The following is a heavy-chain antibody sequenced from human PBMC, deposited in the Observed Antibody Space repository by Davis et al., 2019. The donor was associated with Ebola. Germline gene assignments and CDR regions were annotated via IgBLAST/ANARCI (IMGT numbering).Heavy chain of an antibody. J-gene: IGHJ4*02. CDR2: ISYDGSNK. D-gene: IGHD2-8*01. CDR3: ARGGIVLMVYAIPGYFDY. CDR1: GLTFSTYA. V-gene: IGHV3-30-3*01. Sequence: PGGSLRLSCAASGLTFSTYAMHWVRQAPGKGLEWVAVISYDGSNKYYADSVKGRFTISRDNSKNTLYLQMNSLRAEDTAVYYCARGGIVLMVYAIPGYFDYWGQGTLVTVSS.